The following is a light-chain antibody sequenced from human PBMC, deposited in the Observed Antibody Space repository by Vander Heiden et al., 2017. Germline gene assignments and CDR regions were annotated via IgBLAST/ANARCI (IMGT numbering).Light chain of an antibody. Sequence: SSVLTQPPSVSVAPRQTARITCGGNNIGRKSVHWHQQKPGQAPVLVVYDDSERPAGIPERFAGSNSGNTATMTISRVEAGDEADYYCQVWDSDNDHVVFGGGTKLTVL. CDR1: NIGRKS. CDR3: QVWDSDNDHVV. CDR2: DDS. J-gene: IGLJ2*01. V-gene: IGLV3-21*02.